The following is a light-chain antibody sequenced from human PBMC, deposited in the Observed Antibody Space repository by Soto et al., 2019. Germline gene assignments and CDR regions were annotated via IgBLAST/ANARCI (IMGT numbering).Light chain of an antibody. J-gene: IGKJ2*01. CDR2: AAS. Sequence: DIQMTQSPSSLSASVGDKVTITCRASRSISTYLNWYRHKPGRAPELLIYAASSLQSGVPSRFSGSGSGTDFTLTISSLQPEDFATFSCQQSYRAPYTFDQGTKLEIK. CDR1: RSISTY. V-gene: IGKV1-39*01. CDR3: QQSYRAPYT.